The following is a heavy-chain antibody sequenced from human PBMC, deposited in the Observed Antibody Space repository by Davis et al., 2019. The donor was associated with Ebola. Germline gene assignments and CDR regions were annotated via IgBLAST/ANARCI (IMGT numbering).Heavy chain of an antibody. J-gene: IGHJ4*02. D-gene: IGHD1-26*01. CDR2: ISWNSESI. CDR1: GFTFGDHA. Sequence: SLKISCAASGFTFGDHAMHWVRQAPGKGLEWVSGISWNSESIVYADSVKGRFTISRDNSKNTLYLQMYSLRTEDTAVYYCAKDIFGHDSGSFLNPFDYWGQGTLVTVSS. CDR3: AKDIFGHDSGSFLNPFDY. V-gene: IGHV3-9*01.